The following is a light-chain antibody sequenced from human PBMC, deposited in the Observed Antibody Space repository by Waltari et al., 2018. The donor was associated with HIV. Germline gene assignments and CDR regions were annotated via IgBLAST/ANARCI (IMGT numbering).Light chain of an antibody. Sequence: DIQVTQSPSSLSASVGDRVTITCRASQRISPYLNWYQQKPGKAPKVLIYAASSLQSGVPSRFSGSGSGTDFTLTISNLQPEDFATYYCQQSYSTPPITFGQGTRLEIK. CDR1: QRISPY. J-gene: IGKJ5*01. V-gene: IGKV1-39*01. CDR3: QQSYSTPPIT. CDR2: AAS.